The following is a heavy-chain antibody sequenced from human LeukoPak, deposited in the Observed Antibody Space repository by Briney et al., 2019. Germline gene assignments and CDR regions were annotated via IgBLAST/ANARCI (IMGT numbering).Heavy chain of an antibody. CDR2: INPHGSEK. CDR3: ARSDY. J-gene: IGHJ4*02. CDR1: GFSFSSYW. V-gene: IGHV3-7*01. Sequence: PGGSLRLSCTASGFSFSSYWMNWVRQAPGKGLEWVANINPHGSEKNYVDSVKGRFTISRDRTKNSLFLRMNNLRAEDTAVYYCARSDYWGQGILVTVSS.